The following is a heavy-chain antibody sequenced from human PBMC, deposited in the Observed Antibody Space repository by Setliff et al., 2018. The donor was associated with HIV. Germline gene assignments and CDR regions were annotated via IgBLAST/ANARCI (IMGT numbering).Heavy chain of an antibody. J-gene: IGHJ4*02. D-gene: IGHD6-13*01. CDR2: INSDGSST. CDR3: ARGGSNSWSPSDY. V-gene: IGHV3-74*01. CDR1: GFTFIGYW. Sequence: GGSLRLSCAVSGFTFIGYWMHWVRQAPGKGLVWVSRINSDGSSTTYADSVKGRFTISRDNAKNTLYLQMNSLRAEDTAVYYCARGGSNSWSPSDYWGQGTLVTVSS.